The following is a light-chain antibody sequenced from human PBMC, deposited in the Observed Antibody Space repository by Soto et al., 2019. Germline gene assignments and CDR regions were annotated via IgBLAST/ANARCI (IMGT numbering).Light chain of an antibody. CDR3: QQYTSLPFT. V-gene: IGKV3-20*01. Sequence: EIVLTQSPGTLSLSPGEGATLSCRASQSVTSNYLAWFQQKPGQAPRVLIYGASSRATGVPDRFSGSGSGTDFTLTISRLEPEDFAVYYCQQYTSLPFTFGPGTKVDIK. CDR2: GAS. CDR1: QSVTSNY. J-gene: IGKJ3*01.